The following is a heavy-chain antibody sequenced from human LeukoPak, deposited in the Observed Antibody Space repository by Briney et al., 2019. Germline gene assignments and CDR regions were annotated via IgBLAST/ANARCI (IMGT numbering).Heavy chain of an antibody. D-gene: IGHD3-10*01. Sequence: GESLKISCKGSGYDFTTYWIAWVRQMPGKGLELMGIIFPGDSTTRYSPSFQGQVTISADKSISTAYLQWSSLKASDSAMYYCARSLYGSGSYSLVAYWGQGTLVTVSS. J-gene: IGHJ4*02. CDR2: IFPGDSTT. V-gene: IGHV5-51*01. CDR1: GYDFTTYW. CDR3: ARSLYGSGSYSLVAY.